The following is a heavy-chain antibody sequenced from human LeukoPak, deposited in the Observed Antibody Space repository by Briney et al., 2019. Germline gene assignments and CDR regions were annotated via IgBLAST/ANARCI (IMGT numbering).Heavy chain of an antibody. CDR3: ARDYGYAFDI. CDR2: INSDGSRT. J-gene: IGHJ3*02. V-gene: IGHV3-74*01. Sequence: GGSLRLSCAASGFTFRSYWMHWVRQAPGKGLVWVSHINSDGSRTPYADSVKGRFTISRDDAKNTLYLQMNSLRAEDTAVYYCARDYGYAFDIWGQGTMVTVSS. D-gene: IGHD3-16*01. CDR1: GFTFRSYW.